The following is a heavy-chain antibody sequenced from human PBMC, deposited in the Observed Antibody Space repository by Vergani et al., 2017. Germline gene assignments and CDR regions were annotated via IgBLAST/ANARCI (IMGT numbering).Heavy chain of an antibody. D-gene: IGHD2-8*01. CDR1: GFTFSSYA. V-gene: IGHV3-30-3*01. Sequence: VQLVESGGGLVKPGRSLRLSCTASGFTFSSYAMHWVRQAPGKGLEWVAVISYDGSNKYYADSVKGRFTISRDNSKNTLYLQMNSLRAEDTAVYYCAREYPINAKWPTFDYWGQGTLVTVSS. J-gene: IGHJ4*02. CDR3: AREYPINAKWPTFDY. CDR2: ISYDGSNK.